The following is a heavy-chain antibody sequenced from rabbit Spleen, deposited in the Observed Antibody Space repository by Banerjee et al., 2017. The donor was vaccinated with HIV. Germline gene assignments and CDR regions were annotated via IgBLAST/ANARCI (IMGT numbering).Heavy chain of an antibody. J-gene: IGHJ4*01. D-gene: IGHD5-1*01. CDR3: ARWHGSYQMLNL. Sequence: QSLEESGGGLVKPGASLTLTCTASGVSFSSSSYMCWVRQAPGKGLEWIACIDIGSSGFTYFATWAKGRFTCSKTSSTTVTLQMTRLTAADTGTYFCARWHGSYQMLNLWGQGTLVTVS. CDR2: IDIGSSGFT. CDR1: GVSFSSSSY. V-gene: IGHV1S40*01.